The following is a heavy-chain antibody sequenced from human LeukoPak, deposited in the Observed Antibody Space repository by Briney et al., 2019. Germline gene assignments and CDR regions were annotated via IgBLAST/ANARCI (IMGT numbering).Heavy chain of an antibody. CDR1: GGSISSATYY. CDR2: IYTSGST. D-gene: IGHD2-15*01. CDR3: ARNSCPSGSCYENRGYFDY. J-gene: IGHJ4*02. Sequence: SETLSLTCTVSGGSISSATYYWSWIRQPAGKGLEWIGRIYTSGSTNYNPSLKSRVTISVDTSKNQFSLKLSSVAAADTAVYYCARNSCPSGSCYENRGYFDYWGQGTLVTVSS. V-gene: IGHV4-61*02.